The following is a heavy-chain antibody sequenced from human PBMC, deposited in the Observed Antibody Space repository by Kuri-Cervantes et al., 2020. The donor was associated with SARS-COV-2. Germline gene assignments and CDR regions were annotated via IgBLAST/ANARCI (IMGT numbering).Heavy chain of an antibody. V-gene: IGHV3-7*03. J-gene: IGHJ4*02. CDR1: GFTFSSYG. CDR2: IKQDGSEK. Sequence: GESLKISCAASGFTFSSYGMHWVRQAPGKGLEWVANIKQDGSEKYYVDSVKGRFTISRDNAKNSLYLQMNSLRAEDTAVYYCARDFYFDYWGQGTLVTVSS. CDR3: ARDFYFDY.